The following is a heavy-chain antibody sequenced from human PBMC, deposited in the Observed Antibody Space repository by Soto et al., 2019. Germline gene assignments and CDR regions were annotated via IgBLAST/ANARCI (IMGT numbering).Heavy chain of an antibody. J-gene: IGHJ6*02. D-gene: IGHD6-13*01. CDR3: ARVIRQQLVPNGMDV. V-gene: IGHV1-18*01. CDR1: GYTFTSYG. Sequence: QVQLVQSGAEVKKPGASVKVSCKASGYTFTSYGISWVRQAPGQGLEWMGWISAYNGNTNYAQKLQGRVTMTTDTSTSRAYRDLRSLRSDVTAVYYCARVIRQQLVPNGMDVWGQGTTVTVSS. CDR2: ISAYNGNT.